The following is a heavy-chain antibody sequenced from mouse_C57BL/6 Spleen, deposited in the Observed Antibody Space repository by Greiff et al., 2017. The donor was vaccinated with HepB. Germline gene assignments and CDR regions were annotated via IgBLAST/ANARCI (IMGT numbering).Heavy chain of an antibody. D-gene: IGHD2-4*01. CDR2: ISDGGSYT. Sequence: DVKLVESGGGLVKPGGSLKLSCAASGFTFSSYAMSWVRQTPEKRLEWVATISDGGSYTYYPDNVKGRFTIARDNAKNNQYQQMSHLKSEDASIYCCARGRDYDTWFAYWGQGTLVTVSA. V-gene: IGHV5-4*03. CDR1: GFTFSSYA. CDR3: ARGRDYDTWFAY. J-gene: IGHJ3*01.